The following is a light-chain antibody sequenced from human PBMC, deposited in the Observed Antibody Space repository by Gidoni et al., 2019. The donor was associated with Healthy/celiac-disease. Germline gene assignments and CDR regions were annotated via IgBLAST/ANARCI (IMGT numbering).Light chain of an antibody. Sequence: SSELTQDPAVSVALGQTVRITCQGDSLSSYYASWYQQKPGQAPVLVIYGKNNRPSGIPDRFSGSSSGNTASLTITGAQAEDEADYYCNSRDSIGNNLVFGGGTKLTVL. V-gene: IGLV3-19*01. CDR3: NSRDSIGNNLV. CDR1: SLSSYY. CDR2: GKN. J-gene: IGLJ2*01.